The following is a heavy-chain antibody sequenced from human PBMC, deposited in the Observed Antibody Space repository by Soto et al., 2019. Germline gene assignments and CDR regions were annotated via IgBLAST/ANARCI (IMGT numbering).Heavy chain of an antibody. CDR1: GGTFSSYA. J-gene: IGHJ4*02. Sequence: ASVKVSCKASGGTFSSYAISWVRQAPGQGLEWMGGIIPIFGTANYAQKFQGRVTITADESTSTAYMELSSLRSEDTAVYYCARGLTLGATDNYFDYWGQGTLVTVSS. CDR2: IIPIFGTA. CDR3: ARGLTLGATDNYFDY. V-gene: IGHV1-69*13. D-gene: IGHD1-26*01.